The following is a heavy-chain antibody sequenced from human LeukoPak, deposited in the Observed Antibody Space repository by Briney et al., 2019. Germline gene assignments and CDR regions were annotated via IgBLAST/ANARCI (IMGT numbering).Heavy chain of an antibody. D-gene: IGHD6-6*01. V-gene: IGHV4-59*01. J-gene: IGHJ4*02. CDR3: ARVAYSSSSVPDY. CDR1: GGSISSYY. CDR2: IYYSGST. Sequence: SETLSLTCTVSGGSISSYYWSWIRQPPGKGLEWIGYIYYSGSTNYNPSLKSRVTISVDTSKNQFSLKLSSVTAADTAVYYCARVAYSSSSVPDYWGQGTLVTVSS.